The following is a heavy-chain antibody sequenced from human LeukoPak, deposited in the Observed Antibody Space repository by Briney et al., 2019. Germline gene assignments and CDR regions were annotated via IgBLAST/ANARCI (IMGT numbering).Heavy chain of an antibody. J-gene: IGHJ3*02. Sequence: ASVKVSCKASGYNFVGYYIHWVRQAPGQGLEWMGRINPRDGETNFAQKFQGRVTMTSDTSISTAYMELSGLRSDDTAVYYCASSNYYDILTGYPTFDAFDIWGQGTMVTVSS. D-gene: IGHD3-9*01. CDR3: ASSNYYDILTGYPTFDAFDI. CDR1: GYNFVGYY. V-gene: IGHV1-2*06. CDR2: INPRDGET.